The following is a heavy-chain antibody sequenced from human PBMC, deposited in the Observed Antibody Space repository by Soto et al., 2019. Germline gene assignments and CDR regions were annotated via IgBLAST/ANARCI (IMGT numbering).Heavy chain of an antibody. J-gene: IGHJ6*03. CDR2: ISGSGGST. Sequence: PGGSLRLSCAASGFTFSSYAMGWVRQAPGKGLEWVSAISGSGGSTYYADSVKGRFTISRDNSKNTLYLQMNSLRAEDTAVYYCVKKGVQYYYYYYMDVWGKGTTVTVSS. CDR3: VKKGVQYYYYYYMDV. V-gene: IGHV3-23*01. D-gene: IGHD1-1*01. CDR1: GFTFSSYA.